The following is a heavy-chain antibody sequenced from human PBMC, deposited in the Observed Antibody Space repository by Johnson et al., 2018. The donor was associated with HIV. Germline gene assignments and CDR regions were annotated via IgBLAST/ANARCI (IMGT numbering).Heavy chain of an antibody. D-gene: IGHD2-15*01. CDR1: GFTVSSNY. J-gene: IGHJ3*02. CDR2: LYSDGGT. CDR3: VRACGSRNTSPCYDAFDI. Sequence: VQLVESGGGLVQPGGSLRLSCAASGFTVSSNYMSWVRQAPGKGLEWVSVLYSDGGTYYADSVKGRFDTSRDNSKNTLYLQMNSLKTEDTAVYYCVRACGSRNTSPCYDAFDIWGQGTMVTVSS. V-gene: IGHV3-66*01.